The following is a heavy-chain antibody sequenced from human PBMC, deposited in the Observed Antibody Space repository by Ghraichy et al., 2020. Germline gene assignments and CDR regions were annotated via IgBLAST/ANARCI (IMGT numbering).Heavy chain of an antibody. CDR1: GFTFSSYS. J-gene: IGHJ6*02. V-gene: IGHV3-21*01. Sequence: GGSLRLSCAASGFTFSSYSMNWVRQAPGKGLEWVSSISSSSSYIYYADSVKGRFTISRDNAKNSLYLQMNSLRAEDTAVYYCARASDYSKTHYYYYGMDGWSQGTTVTVSS. CDR3: ARASDYSKTHYYYYGMDG. D-gene: IGHD4-11*01. CDR2: ISSSSSYI.